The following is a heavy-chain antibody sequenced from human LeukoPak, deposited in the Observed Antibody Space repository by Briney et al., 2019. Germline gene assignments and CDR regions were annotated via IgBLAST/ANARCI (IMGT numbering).Heavy chain of an antibody. CDR2: IDSTSEYI. J-gene: IGHJ6*02. V-gene: IGHV3-21*01. CDR3: ASRRAYSDYYNYYGMDI. CDR1: GFIFSTSG. D-gene: IGHD4-17*01. Sequence: PGGSLRLSCAASGFIFSTSGMNWVRQAPGKGLEWVAFIDSTSEYIYSADSVQGRFTISRDNAKNSLYLQMNSLRVEDTAVYYCASRRAYSDYYNYYGMDIWGQGTTVTVSS.